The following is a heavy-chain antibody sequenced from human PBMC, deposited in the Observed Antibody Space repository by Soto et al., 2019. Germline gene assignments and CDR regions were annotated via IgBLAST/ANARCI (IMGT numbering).Heavy chain of an antibody. V-gene: IGHV1-58*02. D-gene: IGHD2-15*01. CDR1: GFTFTSSA. CDR3: AADSRYCSGGNCEDY. J-gene: IGHJ4*02. Sequence: QMQLVQSGPEVKKPGTSVKVSCKASGFTFTSSAMQWVRQARGQRLEWIGWIVVGSGHTNYAQKFQERVTITRDMSTSTAYMELSSLRPEDTAVYYCAADSRYCSGGNCEDYWGQGTLVTVSS. CDR2: IVVGSGHT.